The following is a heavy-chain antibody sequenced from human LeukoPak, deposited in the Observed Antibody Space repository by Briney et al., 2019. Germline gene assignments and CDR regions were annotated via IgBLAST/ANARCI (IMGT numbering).Heavy chain of an antibody. J-gene: IGHJ4*02. Sequence: GGSLRLSCAASGFTVSSNYMSWVRQAPRKGLEWVSVIYAGGSTYYADSVKGRFTISRDNSKNTLYLQMNSLRAEDTAVYYCAREAPGGMATILWGQGTLVTVSS. CDR2: IYAGGST. V-gene: IGHV3-66*02. CDR1: GFTVSSNY. CDR3: AREAPGGMATIL. D-gene: IGHD5-24*01.